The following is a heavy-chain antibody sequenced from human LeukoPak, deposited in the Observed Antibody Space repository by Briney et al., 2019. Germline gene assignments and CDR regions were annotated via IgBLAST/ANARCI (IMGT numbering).Heavy chain of an antibody. D-gene: IGHD3-22*01. Sequence: ASVKVSCKASGYTFTSYGISWVRQAPGQGLEWMGWISAYNGNTSYAQKLQGRVTMTTDTSTSTAYMELRSLRSDDTAVYYCARDEGYYYDSSGYYSNVPFDYWGQGTLVTVSS. CDR2: ISAYNGNT. CDR3: ARDEGYYYDSSGYYSNVPFDY. J-gene: IGHJ4*02. V-gene: IGHV1-18*01. CDR1: GYTFTSYG.